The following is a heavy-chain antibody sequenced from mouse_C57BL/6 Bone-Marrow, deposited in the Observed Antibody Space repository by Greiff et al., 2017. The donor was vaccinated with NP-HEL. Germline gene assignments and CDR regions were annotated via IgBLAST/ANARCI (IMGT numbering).Heavy chain of an antibody. CDR2: IDPSDSYT. J-gene: IGHJ3*01. Sequence: QVQLQQPGAELVMPGASVKLSCKASGYTFTSYWMHWVKQRPGQGLEWIGEIDPSDSYTNYNQKFKGKSTLTVDKSSSTAYMQLSSLTSEDSAVYYCARSGYYGSLGFAYWGQGTLVTVSA. CDR1: GYTFTSYW. V-gene: IGHV1-69*01. D-gene: IGHD1-1*01. CDR3: ARSGYYGSLGFAY.